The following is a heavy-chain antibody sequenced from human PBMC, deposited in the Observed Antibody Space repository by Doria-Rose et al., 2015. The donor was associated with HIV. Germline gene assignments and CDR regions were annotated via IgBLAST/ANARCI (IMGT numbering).Heavy chain of an antibody. CDR2: INVDNGNT. V-gene: IGHV1-3*01. J-gene: IGHJ4*02. CDR3: AKDRVRVVQAATTLDF. CDR1: GYTFTRYA. Sequence: QVQLVQSGAEVKKPGASVRVSCKASGYTFTRYAMHWVRQAPGQRPEWMGWINVDNGNTEYLQKLQGRLTITRYTSASTAYMELSSLTSDDTAVYYCAKDRVRVVQAATTLDFWGQGTLVTVSS. D-gene: IGHD2-2*01.